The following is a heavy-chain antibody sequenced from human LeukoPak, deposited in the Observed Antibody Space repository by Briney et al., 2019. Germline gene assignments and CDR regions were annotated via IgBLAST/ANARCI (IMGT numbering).Heavy chain of an antibody. CDR1: GGSMTSYY. D-gene: IGHD1-26*01. CDR2: IYYSGGT. J-gene: IGHJ3*02. V-gene: IGHV4-59*12. Sequence: PSETLSLTCTVSGGSMTSYYWSWIRQPPGKGLEWIAYIYYSGGTNYNPSLKSRVTISVNTSKNQFSLKLSSVTAADTAVYYCVRDGANWEEPNDAFDIWGQGTMVTVPS. CDR3: VRDGANWEEPNDAFDI.